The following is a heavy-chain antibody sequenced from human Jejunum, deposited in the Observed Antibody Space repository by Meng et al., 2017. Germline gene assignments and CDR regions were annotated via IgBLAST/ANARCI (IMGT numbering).Heavy chain of an antibody. Sequence: LNEVGPPLVKPTHTLTLPCTFSGFSLTTSGVGVGWIRQPPGKALECLALIYWDNDKRYNPSLRNRLSITKDTSKNQVVLTMTNMDPVDTATYYCAHRLAYSTNYNVGWFDPWGQGTLVTVSS. D-gene: IGHD6-13*01. V-gene: IGHV2-5*02. CDR1: GFSLTTSGVG. CDR3: AHRLAYSTNYNVGWFDP. J-gene: IGHJ5*02. CDR2: IYWDNDK.